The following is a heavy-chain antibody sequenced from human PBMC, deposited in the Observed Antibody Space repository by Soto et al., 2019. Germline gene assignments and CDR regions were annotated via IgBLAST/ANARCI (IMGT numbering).Heavy chain of an antibody. V-gene: IGHV4-30-2*01. Sequence: TLSLTCAVSGGSISSGGYSWSWIRQPPGKGLEWIGYIYHSGSTYYNPSLKSRVTISVDRSKNQFSLKLSSVTAADTAVYYCARDAGYCSSTSCSYNWFDPWGQGTLVTVSS. J-gene: IGHJ5*02. CDR3: ARDAGYCSSTSCSYNWFDP. CDR2: IYHSGST. D-gene: IGHD2-2*01. CDR1: GGSISSGGYS.